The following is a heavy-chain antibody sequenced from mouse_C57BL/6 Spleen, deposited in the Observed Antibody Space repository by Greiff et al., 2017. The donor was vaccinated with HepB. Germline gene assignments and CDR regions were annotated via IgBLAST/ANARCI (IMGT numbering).Heavy chain of an antibody. J-gene: IGHJ2*01. V-gene: IGHV14-4*01. D-gene: IGHD2-2*01. Sequence: VQLQQSGAELVRPGASVKLSCTASGFNIKDDYMHWVKQRPEQGLEWIGWIDPENGDTEYASKFQGKATITADTSSNTAYLQLSSLTSEDTAVYYCVLLWLRRGDFDYWGQGTTLTVSS. CDR1: GFNIKDDY. CDR3: VLLWLRRGDFDY. CDR2: IDPENGDT.